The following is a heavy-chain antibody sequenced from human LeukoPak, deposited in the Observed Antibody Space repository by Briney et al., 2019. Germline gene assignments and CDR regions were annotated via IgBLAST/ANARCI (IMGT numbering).Heavy chain of an antibody. CDR3: ASIYGSGSYPEI. CDR1: GYTFTSYA. Sequence: ASVKDSCKASGYTFTSYAMHWVRQAPGQRREWMGWINAGNGNTKYSQKFQGRVTITRDTSASTAYMELSSLRSEDTAVYYCASIYGSGSYPEIWGQGTLVTVSS. D-gene: IGHD3-10*01. J-gene: IGHJ4*02. CDR2: INAGNGNT. V-gene: IGHV1-3*01.